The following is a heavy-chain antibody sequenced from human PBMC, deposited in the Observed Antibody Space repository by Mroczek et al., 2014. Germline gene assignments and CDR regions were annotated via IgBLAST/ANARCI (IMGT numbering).Heavy chain of an antibody. Sequence: QVQLQQWGPGLVKPSETLSLTCTVSGGSISSYYWSWIRQPPGKGLEWIGYIYYSGSTNYNPSLKSRVTISVDTSKNQFSLKLSSVTAADTAVYYCARGAAERVGATNHPFDYWGQGTLVTVSS. CDR3: ARGAAERVGATNHPFDY. J-gene: IGHJ4*02. V-gene: IGHV4-59*01. D-gene: IGHD1-26*01. CDR1: GGSISSYY. CDR2: IYYSGST.